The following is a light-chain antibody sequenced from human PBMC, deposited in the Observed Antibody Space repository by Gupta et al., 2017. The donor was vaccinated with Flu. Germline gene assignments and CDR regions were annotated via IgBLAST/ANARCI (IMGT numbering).Light chain of an antibody. CDR3: QVWHSSGDNRNDQDV. Sequence: SYVLTQPPSVSVAPGQTATITCWGDELESKSVHWYQQKPGQAPVVVMYDDNDRPPGIPERFSGTNAGNTATLTISRVEVGDEADYFCQVWHSSGDNRNDQDVFASGTKVTVL. J-gene: IGLJ1*01. CDR1: ELESKS. CDR2: DDN. V-gene: IGLV3-21*02.